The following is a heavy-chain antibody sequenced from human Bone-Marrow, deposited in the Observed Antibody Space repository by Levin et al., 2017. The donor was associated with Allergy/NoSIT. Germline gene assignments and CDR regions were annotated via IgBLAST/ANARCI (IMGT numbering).Heavy chain of an antibody. CDR2: IDPSDSYT. CDR1: GYSFTSYW. V-gene: IGHV5-10-1*01. Sequence: GESLKISCKGSGYSFTSYWISWVRQMPGKGLEWMGRIDPSDSYTNYSPSFQGHVTISADKSISTAYLQWSSLKASDTAMYYCASSPGIAVAGDYFDYWGQGTLVTVSS. D-gene: IGHD6-19*01. J-gene: IGHJ4*02. CDR3: ASSPGIAVAGDYFDY.